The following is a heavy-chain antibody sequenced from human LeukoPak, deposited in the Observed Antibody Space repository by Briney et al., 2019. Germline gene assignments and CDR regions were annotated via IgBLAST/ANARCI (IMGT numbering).Heavy chain of an antibody. CDR1: GGSFSGYY. CDR3: ARGQVAAPPY. CDR2: INHSGST. D-gene: IGHD6-19*01. V-gene: IGHV4-34*01. Sequence: SETLSLTCAVYGGSFSGYYWSWIRQPPGKGLEWIGEINHSGSTNYNPSLKSRVTISVDTSKNRFSLKLSSVTAADTAVYYCARGQVAAPPYWGQGTLVTVSS. J-gene: IGHJ4*02.